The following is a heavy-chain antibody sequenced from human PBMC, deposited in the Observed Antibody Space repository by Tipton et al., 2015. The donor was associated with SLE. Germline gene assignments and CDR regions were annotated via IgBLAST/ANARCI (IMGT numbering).Heavy chain of an antibody. CDR2: IYYSGST. CDR3: ARNLGGNWFDP. J-gene: IGHJ5*02. D-gene: IGHD2-15*01. CDR1: GGSISSYY. V-gene: IGHV4-59*01. Sequence: TLSLTCSVSGGSISSYYWSWIRQPPGKGLERIGYIYYSGSTNYNPSLKSRVTMSVDTSKSQFSLKLRSVTAADTAIYYCARNLGGNWFDPWGQGTLVTVSS.